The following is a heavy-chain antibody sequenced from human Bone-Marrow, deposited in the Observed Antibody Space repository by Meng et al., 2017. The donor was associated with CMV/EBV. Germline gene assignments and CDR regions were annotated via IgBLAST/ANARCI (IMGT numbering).Heavy chain of an antibody. CDR3: ARVRFLEWLLSEYYFDY. D-gene: IGHD3-3*01. Sequence: SISSSYWGWIRQPPGKGLEWIGYIYYSGSTNYNPSLKSRVTISVDTSKNQFSLKLSSVTAADTAVYYCARVRFLEWLLSEYYFDYWGQGTLVTVSS. CDR1: SISSSY. V-gene: IGHV4-59*01. CDR2: IYYSGST. J-gene: IGHJ4*02.